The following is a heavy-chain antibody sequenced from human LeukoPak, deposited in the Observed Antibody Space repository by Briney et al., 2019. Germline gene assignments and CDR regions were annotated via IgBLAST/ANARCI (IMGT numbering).Heavy chain of an antibody. J-gene: IGHJ4*02. V-gene: IGHV1-3*01. D-gene: IGHD1-26*01. Sequence: ASVNVSCKASGYTFTSYAMHWVRQAPGQRLEWMGWINAGNSNTKYSQKFQGRVTITRDTSASTAYMELSSLRSEDTAVYYCARGARGGGSYLFDYWGQGTLVTVSS. CDR1: GYTFTSYA. CDR2: INAGNSNT. CDR3: ARGARGGGSYLFDY.